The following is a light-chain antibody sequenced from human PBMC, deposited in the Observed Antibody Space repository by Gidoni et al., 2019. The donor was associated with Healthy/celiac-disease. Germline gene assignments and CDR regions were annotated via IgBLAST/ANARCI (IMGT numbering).Light chain of an antibody. CDR2: GAS. V-gene: IGKV3-15*01. CDR3: QQYNNWPPVT. J-gene: IGKJ4*01. Sequence: EIVLTQSPATLSESPGGRASLTCSTSQSVSSNLVWYQQKPRQAPSLLIYGASTSATGSPARFSGSGAATEFTLTISSLQSEDFAVYYCQQYNNWPPVTFGGXTKVEIK. CDR1: QSVSSN.